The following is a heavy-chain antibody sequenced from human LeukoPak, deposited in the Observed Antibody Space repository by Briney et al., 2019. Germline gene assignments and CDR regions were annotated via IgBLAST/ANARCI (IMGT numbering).Heavy chain of an antibody. J-gene: IGHJ4*02. Sequence: SETLSLTCTVSGGAISSHYWSWIRQPPGKGLEWIGYTYFSGNINYNPSLKSRVTISVDTSKTHFSLKLSSVTASDTAVYYCARYDSSGYSIEYWGQGTQVTVAS. CDR1: GGAISSHY. V-gene: IGHV4-59*11. D-gene: IGHD3-22*01. CDR2: TYFSGNI. CDR3: ARYDSSGYSIEY.